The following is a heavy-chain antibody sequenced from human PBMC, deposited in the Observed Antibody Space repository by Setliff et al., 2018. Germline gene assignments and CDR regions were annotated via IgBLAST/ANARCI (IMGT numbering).Heavy chain of an antibody. CDR2: IYYSGST. CDR3: ARVNQYSSVWYNYYYGMDV. J-gene: IGHJ6*02. Sequence: SETLSLTCTVSGGSISSSSYYWGWIRQPPGKGLEWIGSIYYSGSTYYNPSLKSRVTISVDTSKNQFSLKLSSVAAADTAVYYCARVNQYSSVWYNYYYGMDVWGQGTTVTVSS. D-gene: IGHD6-19*01. CDR1: GGSISSSSYY. V-gene: IGHV4-39*07.